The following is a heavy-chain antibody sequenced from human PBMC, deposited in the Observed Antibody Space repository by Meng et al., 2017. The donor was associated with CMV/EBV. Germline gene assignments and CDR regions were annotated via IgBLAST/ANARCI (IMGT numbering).Heavy chain of an antibody. Sequence: EPVPGLGQPYQPLSLTVTVSGGSISIGSYYWSWIRQPAGKGLEWIGRIYTSGSTNYNPSLKSRVTISVDTSKNQFSLKLSSVTAADTAVYYCAREAFKVLFFPFDPWGQGTLVTVSS. D-gene: IGHD1-1*01. V-gene: IGHV4-61*02. CDR1: GGSISIGSYY. J-gene: IGHJ5*02. CDR3: AREAFKVLFFPFDP. CDR2: IYTSGST.